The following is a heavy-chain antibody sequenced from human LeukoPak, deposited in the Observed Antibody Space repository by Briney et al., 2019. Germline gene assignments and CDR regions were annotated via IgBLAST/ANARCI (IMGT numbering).Heavy chain of an antibody. D-gene: IGHD4-17*01. CDR2: IIPIFGTA. CDR3: ARTIGWRGDYVIDY. J-gene: IGHJ4*02. V-gene: IGHV1-69*05. CDR1: GGSFSSYA. Sequence: SVKVSCKASGGSFSSYAISWVRQAPGQGHEWMGGIIPIFGTANYAQKFQGRVTITTDESTSTAYMELSSLRSEDTAVYYCARTIGWRGDYVIDYWGQGTLVTVFS.